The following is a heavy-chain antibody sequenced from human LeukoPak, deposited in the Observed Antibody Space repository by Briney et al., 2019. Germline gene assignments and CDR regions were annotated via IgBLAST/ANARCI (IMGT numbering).Heavy chain of an antibody. CDR1: GGSISSYY. J-gene: IGHJ4*02. CDR2: IYYSGST. V-gene: IGHV4-59*01. Sequence: PSETLSLTCTVSGGSISSYYWSWIRQPPGKGPEWIGYIYYSGSTNYNPSLKSRVTISVDTSKSQFSLKLSSVTAADTAVYYCARGAGSFDYWGQGTLVTVSS. CDR3: ARGAGSFDY.